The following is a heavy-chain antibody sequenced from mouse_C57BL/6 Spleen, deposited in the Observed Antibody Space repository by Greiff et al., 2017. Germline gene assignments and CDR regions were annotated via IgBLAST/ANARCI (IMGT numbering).Heavy chain of an antibody. CDR3: AGDIVTPRWYFDV. Sequence: QVQLQQSGAELVKPGASVKLSCTASGYTFTSYWMHWVKQRPGRGLEWIGRIDPNSGGTKYNEKFTSKATLTVDKPSSAAYVQLSGLTSEDSAVCYGAGDIVTPRWYFDVWGTGTTVTVSS. V-gene: IGHV1-72*01. D-gene: IGHD2-5*01. CDR1: GYTFTSYW. CDR2: IDPNSGGT. J-gene: IGHJ1*03.